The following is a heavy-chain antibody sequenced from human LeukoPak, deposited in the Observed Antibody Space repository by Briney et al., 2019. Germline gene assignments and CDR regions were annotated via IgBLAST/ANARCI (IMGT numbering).Heavy chain of an antibody. CDR3: ARATDVVSFDF. Sequence: GESLRISCEASGYSFTSNWISWVRQMPGKGLEWMGRIDPRDSYTDFSPSFQGHVTISADKSISTAYLQWSSLKASDTAMYYCARATDVVSFDFWGQGTLVTVSS. J-gene: IGHJ4*02. CDR2: IDPRDSYT. V-gene: IGHV5-10-1*01. D-gene: IGHD5-18*01. CDR1: GYSFTSNW.